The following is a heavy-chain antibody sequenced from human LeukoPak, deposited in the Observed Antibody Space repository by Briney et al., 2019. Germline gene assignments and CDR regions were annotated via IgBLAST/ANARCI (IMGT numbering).Heavy chain of an antibody. V-gene: IGHV3-33*08. D-gene: IGHD3-10*01. J-gene: IGHJ4*02. Sequence: GSLRLSCAASGFSFSTNGMHWVRQAPGKGLEWVAFIWFDGSEKYYADSAKGRFTISRDNSKNTLYLQMNSLRAEDTAVYYCAAVGSGTYYSDYWGQGTLVTVSS. CDR3: AAVGSGTYYSDY. CDR1: GFSFSTNG. CDR2: IWFDGSEK.